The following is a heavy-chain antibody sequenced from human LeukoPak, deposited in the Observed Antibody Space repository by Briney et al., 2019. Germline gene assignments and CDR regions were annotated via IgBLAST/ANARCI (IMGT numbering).Heavy chain of an antibody. D-gene: IGHD3-22*01. J-gene: IGHJ4*02. CDR2: ISGDGGST. CDR1: GFTFDDYA. Sequence: GGSLRLSCAAFGFTFDDYAMHWVRQAPGKGLEWVSLISGDGGSTYYADSVKGRFTISRDNSKNSLYLQMNSLRTEDTALYYCVSGVYYYDSSGYYGRDYWGQGTLVTVSS. CDR3: VSGVYYYDSSGYYGRDY. V-gene: IGHV3-43*02.